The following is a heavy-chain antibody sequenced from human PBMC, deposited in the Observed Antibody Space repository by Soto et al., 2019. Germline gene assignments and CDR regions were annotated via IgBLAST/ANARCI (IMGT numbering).Heavy chain of an antibody. CDR2: INPNSGGT. Sequence: ASVQVSCKASGYTFTGYYIHWVRQAPGQGLEWMGWINPNSGGTNYAQKFQGRVTMTRDTSISTAYMELSRLRSDDTAVYYCANEAAGRTGGMDVWGQGTTVTVSS. D-gene: IGHD6-13*01. J-gene: IGHJ6*02. CDR1: GYTFTGYY. V-gene: IGHV1-2*02. CDR3: ANEAAGRTGGMDV.